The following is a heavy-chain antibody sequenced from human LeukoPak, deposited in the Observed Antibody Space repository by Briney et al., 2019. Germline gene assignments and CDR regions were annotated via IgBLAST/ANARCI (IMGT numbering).Heavy chain of an antibody. CDR2: INPNSGGT. Sequence: ASVKVSCKVSGYTLTELSMHWVRQAPGQGLEWMGWINPNSGGTNYAQKFQGRVTMTRDTSISTAYMELSRLRSDDTAVYYCARGSSGEDYYYYYYMDVWGKGTTVTVSS. J-gene: IGHJ6*03. CDR3: ARGSSGEDYYYYYYMDV. D-gene: IGHD6-19*01. CDR1: GYTLTELS. V-gene: IGHV1-2*02.